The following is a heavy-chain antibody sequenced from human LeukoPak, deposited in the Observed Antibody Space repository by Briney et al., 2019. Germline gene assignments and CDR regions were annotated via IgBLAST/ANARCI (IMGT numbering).Heavy chain of an antibody. Sequence: GGSLRLSCAASGFTFSSYAMSWVRQAPGKGLEWVSAISGSGGSTYYADSVKGRFTISRDNSENTLYLQMNSLRAEDTAVYYCAKVVRVVPAANNWFDPWGQGTLVTVSS. CDR1: GFTFSSYA. D-gene: IGHD2-2*01. CDR2: ISGSGGST. CDR3: AKVVRVVPAANNWFDP. J-gene: IGHJ5*02. V-gene: IGHV3-23*01.